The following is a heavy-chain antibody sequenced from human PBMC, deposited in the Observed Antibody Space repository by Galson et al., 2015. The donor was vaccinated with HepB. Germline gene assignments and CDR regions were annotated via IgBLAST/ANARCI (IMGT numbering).Heavy chain of an antibody. CDR3: ARGDTAMVLYYYYCGMDV. V-gene: IGHV3-64*01. J-gene: IGHJ6*02. Sequence: SLRLSCAASGFTFSSYAMHWVRQAPGKGLEYVSAISSNGGSTYYANSVKGRFTISRDNSKNTLYLQMGSLRAEDMAVYYCARGDTAMVLYYYYCGMDVWGQGTTVTVSS. CDR2: ISSNGGST. CDR1: GFTFSSYA. D-gene: IGHD5-18*01.